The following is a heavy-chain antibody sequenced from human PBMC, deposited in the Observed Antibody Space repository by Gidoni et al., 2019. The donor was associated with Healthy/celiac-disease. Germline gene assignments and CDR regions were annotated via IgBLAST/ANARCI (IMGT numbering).Heavy chain of an antibody. CDR1: GYSISSGYY. V-gene: IGHV4-38-2*02. J-gene: IGHJ5*02. CDR2: IYHSGST. CDR3: ARETGGHYYYDSSGYYSYNWFDP. Sequence: QVQLQESGPGLVKPSETLSLTCTVSGYSISSGYYWVWIRQPPGKGLEWIGSIYHSGSTYYNPSLKSRVTISVDTSKNQFSLKLSSVTAADTAVYYCARETGGHYYYDSSGYYSYNWFDPWGQGTLVTVSS. D-gene: IGHD3-22*01.